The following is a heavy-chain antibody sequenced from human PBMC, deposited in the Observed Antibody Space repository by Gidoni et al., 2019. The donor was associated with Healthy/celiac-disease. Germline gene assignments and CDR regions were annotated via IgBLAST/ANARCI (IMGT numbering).Heavy chain of an antibody. CDR2: IYSGGST. V-gene: IGHV3-66*01. CDR3: ARDPRDYWYFDL. CDR1: GFTVSSNY. Sequence: EVQLVESGGGLVQPGGSLRRSCAASGFTVSSNYMSWVRQAPGKGLECVSVIYSGGSTYYADSVKGRFTISRDNSKNTLYLQMNSLRAEDTAVYYCARDPRDYWYFDLWGRGTLVTVSS. J-gene: IGHJ2*01.